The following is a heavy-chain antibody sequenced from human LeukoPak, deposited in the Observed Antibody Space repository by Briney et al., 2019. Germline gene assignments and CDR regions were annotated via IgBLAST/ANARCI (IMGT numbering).Heavy chain of an antibody. CDR3: ARDHSSSNPGMDV. Sequence: ASVKVSCKASGYTFTSYYMHWVRQAPGQGLEWMGIINPSGGSTSYAQKFQGRVTMTRDTSTNTVYMELSRLRSEDTAVYYCARDHSSSNPGMDVWGQGTTVTVSS. CDR2: INPSGGST. D-gene: IGHD6-13*01. V-gene: IGHV1-46*01. CDR1: GYTFTSYY. J-gene: IGHJ6*02.